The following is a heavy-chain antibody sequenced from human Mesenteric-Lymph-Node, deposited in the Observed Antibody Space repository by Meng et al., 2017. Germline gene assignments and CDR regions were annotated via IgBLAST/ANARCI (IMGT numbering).Heavy chain of an antibody. D-gene: IGHD3-22*01. CDR2: IKQDGSEK. CDR3: ARDHYYDSSGSDY. J-gene: IGHJ4*02. CDR1: GFTFSSYW. Sequence: GESLKISCAASGFTFSSYWMSWVRQAPGKGLEWVANIKQDGSEKYYVDSVKGRFTISRDNAKNSLYLQMNSLRAEDTAVYYCARDHYYDSSGSDYWGQGTLVTVSS. V-gene: IGHV3-7*01.